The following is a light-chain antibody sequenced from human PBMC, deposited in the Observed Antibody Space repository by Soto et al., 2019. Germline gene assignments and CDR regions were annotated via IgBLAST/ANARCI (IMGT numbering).Light chain of an antibody. V-gene: IGLV1-47*02. CDR2: SNH. CDR3: GAWADGLFGYV. Sequence: QSVLTQPPSASGTPGQRVTISCSGSNSNIGSNSVSWYQQLPGTAPKLLIYSNHQRPSEVPDRFSGSKSDTSASLAISGLRSEDEADYYRGAWADGLFGYVFGTGTKVTVL. CDR1: NSNIGSNS. J-gene: IGLJ1*01.